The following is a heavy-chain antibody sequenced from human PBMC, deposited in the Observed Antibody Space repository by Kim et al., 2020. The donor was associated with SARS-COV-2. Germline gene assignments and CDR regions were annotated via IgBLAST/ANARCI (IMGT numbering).Heavy chain of an antibody. J-gene: IGHJ4*02. D-gene: IGHD3-22*01. CDR3: AREWNFYYYDSSGFYPPDY. CDR2: INTNTGNP. Sequence: ASVKVSCKASGYTFTSYAMNWVRQAPGQGLEWMGWINTNTGNPTYAQGFTGRFVFSLDTSVSTAYLQISSLKAEDTAVYYCAREWNFYYYDSSGFYPPDYWGQGTLVTVSS. CDR1: GYTFTSYA. V-gene: IGHV7-4-1*02.